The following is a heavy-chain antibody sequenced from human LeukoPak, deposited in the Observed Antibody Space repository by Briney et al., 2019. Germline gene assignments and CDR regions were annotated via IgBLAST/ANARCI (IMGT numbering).Heavy chain of an antibody. CDR1: GGSISSNNYY. V-gene: IGHV4-39*01. CDR2: IDYSGST. Sequence: SETLSLTCTVSGGSISSNNYYWGWIRQPPGKGLEWFGSIDYSGSTNYNPSLKSRVTISVDTSKNQFSLKVTSVPAADTAVYCCAKIGGYMVRGVENWFDPWGQGTLVTVSS. CDR3: AKIGGYMVRGVENWFDP. J-gene: IGHJ5*02. D-gene: IGHD3-10*01.